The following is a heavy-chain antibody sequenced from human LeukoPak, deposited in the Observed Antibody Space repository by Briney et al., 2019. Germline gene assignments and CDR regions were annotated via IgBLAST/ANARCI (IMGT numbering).Heavy chain of an antibody. CDR3: ARGTPPTYYYDSSGYFFDY. V-gene: IGHV1-69*13. D-gene: IGHD3-22*01. CDR2: IIPIFGTA. CDR1: GGTFSSYA. J-gene: IGHJ4*02. Sequence: GASVKVSCKASGGTFSSYAISWVRQAPGQGLEWMGGIIPIFGTASYAQKFQGRVTITADESTSTAYMELSSLRSEDTAVYYCARGTPPTYYYDSSGYFFDYWGQGTLVTVSS.